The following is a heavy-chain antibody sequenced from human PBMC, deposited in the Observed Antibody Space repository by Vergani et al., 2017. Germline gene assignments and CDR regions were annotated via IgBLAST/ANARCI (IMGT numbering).Heavy chain of an antibody. Sequence: QVQLQESGPGLVKPSETLSLTCTVSGGSISSYYWRWIRQPAGKGLEWIGRIYTSGSTNYNPSLKSRVTMSVDTSKNQFSLKLSSVTAADTAVYYCARAEDDSSGYYTPFDYWGQGTLVTVSS. D-gene: IGHD3-22*01. CDR3: ARAEDDSSGYYTPFDY. J-gene: IGHJ4*02. CDR2: IYTSGST. V-gene: IGHV4-4*07. CDR1: GGSISSYY.